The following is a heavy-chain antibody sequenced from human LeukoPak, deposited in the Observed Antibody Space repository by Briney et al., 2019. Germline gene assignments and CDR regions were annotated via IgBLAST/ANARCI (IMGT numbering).Heavy chain of an antibody. D-gene: IGHD3-22*01. CDR3: ARNHYYDSSGSFDY. CDR1: GGSISSGSYY. J-gene: IGHJ4*02. V-gene: IGHV4-61*02. Sequence: SETLSLTCTVSGGSISSGSYYWSWIRQPAGKGLEWIGRIYTSGSINYNPSPKSRVTILVDTSNNQFSLNLSSVTAADTAVYYCARNHYYDSSGSFDYWGQGTLVTVSS. CDR2: IYTSGSI.